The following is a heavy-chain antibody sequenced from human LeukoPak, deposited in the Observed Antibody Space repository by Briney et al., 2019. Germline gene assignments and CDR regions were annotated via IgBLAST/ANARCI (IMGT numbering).Heavy chain of an antibody. CDR3: ARGYYDSSGYSDY. D-gene: IGHD3-22*01. Sequence: GGSLRLSCAASGFTFSSYAMHWVRQAPGKGLEYVSAISSNGGSTYYANSVKGRFTISRDNSKNSLYLQMGSLRAEDMAVYYCARGYYDSSGYSDYWGQGALVTVSS. CDR1: GFTFSSYA. V-gene: IGHV3-64*01. CDR2: ISSNGGST. J-gene: IGHJ4*02.